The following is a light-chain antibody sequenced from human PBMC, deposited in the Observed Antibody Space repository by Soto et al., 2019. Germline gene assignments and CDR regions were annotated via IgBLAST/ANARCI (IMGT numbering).Light chain of an antibody. J-gene: IGLJ2*01. CDR3: CSYAGSSTVV. V-gene: IGLV2-23*01. Sequence: QSVLTQPASVSGSPRQSITISCAGTSSDIGTYDLVSWYQQHPGTAPKVLIYEDNKRPSGISDRFSGSKSGNTASLTISGLRAEDEATYFCCSYAGSSTVVFGGGTQLTVL. CDR2: EDN. CDR1: SSDIGTYDL.